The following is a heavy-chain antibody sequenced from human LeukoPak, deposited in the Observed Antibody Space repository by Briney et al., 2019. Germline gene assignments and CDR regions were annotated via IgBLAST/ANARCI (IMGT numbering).Heavy chain of an antibody. CDR2: ISDSGEST. V-gene: IGHV3-23*01. CDR1: GFAFSSQA. CDR3: AKDARRSDGWYFFDH. J-gene: IGHJ4*02. Sequence: GGSLRLSCAASGFAFSSQAMGWVRQAPGKGLEWVSVISDSGESTYYADSVKGRFTISRDNSKNTLYLQMISLRAEDTAIYYCAKDARRSDGWYFFDHWGQGTLVSVSS. D-gene: IGHD6-19*01.